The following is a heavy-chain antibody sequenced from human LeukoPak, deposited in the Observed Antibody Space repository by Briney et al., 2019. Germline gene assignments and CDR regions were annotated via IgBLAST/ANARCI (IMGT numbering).Heavy chain of an antibody. CDR2: IYYSGST. CDR1: GGSISSSSYY. J-gene: IGHJ4*02. D-gene: IGHD4-23*01. CDR3: ARDGRYGGNALFDY. Sequence: SETLSLTCTVSGGSISSSSYYWGWIREPPGKGLEWIGSIYYSGSTYYNPSLKSRVTISVDMSKNQFSLKLSSVTAADTAVYYCARDGRYGGNALFDYWGQGTLVTVSS. V-gene: IGHV4-39*07.